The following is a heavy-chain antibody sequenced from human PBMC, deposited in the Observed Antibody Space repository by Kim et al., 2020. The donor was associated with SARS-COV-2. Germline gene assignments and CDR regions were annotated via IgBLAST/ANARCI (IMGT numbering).Heavy chain of an antibody. J-gene: IGHJ4*02. V-gene: IGHV4-59*01. CDR3: ARDKHYYGSGSYYEYYFDY. D-gene: IGHD3-10*01. Sequence: SRVTISVDTSKNQFSLKLSSVTAADTAVYYCARDKHYYGSGSYYEYYFDYWGQGTLVTVSS.